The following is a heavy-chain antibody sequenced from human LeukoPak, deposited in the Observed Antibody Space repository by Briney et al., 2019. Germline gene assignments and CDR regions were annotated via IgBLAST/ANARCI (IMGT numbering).Heavy chain of an antibody. J-gene: IGHJ4*02. CDR3: ARVGDGYNHVISGVFDY. CDR1: GYSISSGYY. CDR2: IYHSGST. D-gene: IGHD5-24*01. V-gene: IGHV4-38-2*02. Sequence: SETLSLTCTVSGYSISSGYYWGWIRQPPGKGLEWIGSIYHSGSTYYNPSLKSRVTISVDTSKNQFSLKLSSVTAADTAVYYCARVGDGYNHVISGVFDYWGQGTLVTVSS.